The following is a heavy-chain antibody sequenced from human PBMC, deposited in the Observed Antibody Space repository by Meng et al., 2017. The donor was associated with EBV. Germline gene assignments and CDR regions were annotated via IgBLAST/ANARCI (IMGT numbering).Heavy chain of an antibody. CDR3: ARDSGGFDY. J-gene: IGHJ4*02. CDR1: GFTVSSNY. V-gene: IGHV3-53*01. Sequence: VELLESGGGLSQPCGSLRLSCAASGFTVSSNYMSWVRQAPGKGLEWVSVIYSGGSTYYADSVQGRFTISRDNSKNTLYLQMNSLRAEDTAVYYCARDSGGFDYWGQGTLVTVSS. CDR2: IYSGGST. D-gene: IGHD6-19*01.